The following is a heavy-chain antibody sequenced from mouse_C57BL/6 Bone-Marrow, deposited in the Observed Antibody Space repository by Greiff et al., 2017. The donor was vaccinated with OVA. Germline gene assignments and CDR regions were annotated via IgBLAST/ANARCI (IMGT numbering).Heavy chain of an antibody. J-gene: IGHJ4*01. CDR2: IDPSDSYT. Sequence: QVQLQQPGAELVMPGASVKLSCKASGYTFTSYWMHWVKQRPGQGLEWIGEIDPSDSYTNYNQKFKGKSTLTVDKSSSTAYMQLSSLTSEDSAVYYCARDDYFMDYWGQGTSVTVSS. CDR3: ARDDYFMDY. V-gene: IGHV1-69*01. CDR1: GYTFTSYW. D-gene: IGHD2-4*01.